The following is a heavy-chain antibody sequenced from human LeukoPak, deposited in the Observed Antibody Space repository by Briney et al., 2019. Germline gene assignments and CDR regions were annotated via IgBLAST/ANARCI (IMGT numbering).Heavy chain of an antibody. Sequence: GGSLRLSCAASGFTLSNYWMHWVRQAPGKGLVWVARGEGDGSTSTYADSVRGRFTISRDNAKNTLYLQMNSPRAEDTAVYYCTKTDHFDYWGQGTLVTVSS. D-gene: IGHD1-1*01. V-gene: IGHV3-74*03. CDR1: GFTLSNYW. CDR3: TKTDHFDY. J-gene: IGHJ4*02. CDR2: GEGDGSTS.